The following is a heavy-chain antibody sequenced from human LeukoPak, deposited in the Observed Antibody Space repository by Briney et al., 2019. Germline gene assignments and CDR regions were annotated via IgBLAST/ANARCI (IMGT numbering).Heavy chain of an antibody. CDR3: TTEQWLVDELYYYYYMDV. V-gene: IGHV3-15*01. CDR1: GLTFSNAW. CDR2: IKSKTDGGTT. Sequence: GGSLRLSCAASGLTFSNAWMSWVRQAPGKGLEWVGRIKSKTDGGTTDYAAPVKGRFTISRDDSKNTLYLQMNSLKTEDTAVYYCTTEQWLVDELYYYYYMDVWGKGTTVTVSS. J-gene: IGHJ6*03. D-gene: IGHD6-19*01.